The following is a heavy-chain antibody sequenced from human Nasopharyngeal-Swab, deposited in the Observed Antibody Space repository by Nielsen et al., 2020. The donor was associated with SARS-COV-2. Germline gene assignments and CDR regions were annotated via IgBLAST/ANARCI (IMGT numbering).Heavy chain of an antibody. J-gene: IGHJ4*02. V-gene: IGHV1-46*01. CDR1: GYTFTSYY. D-gene: IGHD2-2*01. CDR3: AARGSCSSTSCYADY. Sequence: ASVKVSCKASGYTFTSYYMHWVRQAPGQGLEWMGIINPSGGSTSYAQKFQGRVTMTRDTSTSTVYMKLSSLRSEDTAVYYCAARGSCSSTSCYADYWGQGTLVTVSS. CDR2: INPSGGST.